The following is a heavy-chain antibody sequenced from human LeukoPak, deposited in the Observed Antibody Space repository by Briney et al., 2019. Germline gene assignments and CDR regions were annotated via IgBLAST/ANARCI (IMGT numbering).Heavy chain of an antibody. CDR2: IRYDGSNK. D-gene: IGHD6-13*01. V-gene: IGHV3-30*02. CDR1: GFTFSSYG. CDR3: ARGKKQLAPFDY. Sequence: GGSLRLSCAASGFTFSSYGMHWVRQAPGKGLEWVAFIRYDGSNKYYADSVKGRFTISRDNSKNTLYLQMNSLRAEDTAVYYCARGKKQLAPFDYWGQGTLVTVSS. J-gene: IGHJ4*02.